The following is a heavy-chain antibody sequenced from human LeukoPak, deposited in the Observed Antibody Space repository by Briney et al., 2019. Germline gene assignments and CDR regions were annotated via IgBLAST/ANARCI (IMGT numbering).Heavy chain of an antibody. CDR1: GFTFSSYS. J-gene: IGHJ4*02. D-gene: IGHD6-13*01. Sequence: GGSLRLSCAASGFTFSSYSMNWVRQAPGKGLEWVSSISSSSRYIYYADSVKGRFTISRDNAKNSLYLQMNRLRAEDTAVYYCARDLSSSGTYYFDYWGQGTLVTVSS. CDR2: ISSSSRYI. CDR3: ARDLSSSGTYYFDY. V-gene: IGHV3-21*01.